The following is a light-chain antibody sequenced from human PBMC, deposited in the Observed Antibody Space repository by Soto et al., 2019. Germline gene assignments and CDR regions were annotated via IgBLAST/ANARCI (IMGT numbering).Light chain of an antibody. V-gene: IGLV1-44*01. Sequence: QSVLTQPPSTSGTPGQRVTISCSGSNSNIGSKAVSWYQQLPGTAPKLLMYTNNQRPSGVPDRFSGSKSGTSASLAISGLQSEDEADYYCAAWDDSLNGYVFGTGTQLTVL. CDR3: AAWDDSLNGYV. CDR1: NSNIGSKA. J-gene: IGLJ1*01. CDR2: TNN.